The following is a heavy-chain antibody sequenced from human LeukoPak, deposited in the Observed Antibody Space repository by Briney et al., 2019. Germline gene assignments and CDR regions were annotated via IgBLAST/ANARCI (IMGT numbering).Heavy chain of an antibody. V-gene: IGHV1-46*01. CDR3: ARLEPSLRGSTFDY. J-gene: IGHJ4*02. CDR2: INPNGGGT. CDR1: GYTFSNYY. Sequence: ASVKVSCKASGYTFSNYYMHWVRQAPGQGLEWMGIINPNGGGTTYAQKFQGRLTMTRDMSTSTVYMELSSLRSDDTAVYYCARLEPSLRGSTFDYWGQGTLVTVSS. D-gene: IGHD5/OR15-5a*01.